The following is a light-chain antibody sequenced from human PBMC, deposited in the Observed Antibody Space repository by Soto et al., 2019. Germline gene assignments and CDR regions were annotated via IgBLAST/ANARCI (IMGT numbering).Light chain of an antibody. CDR3: VLYVGSPMWV. Sequence: QTVVTQEPLFSVSPGGTVTLTCGLTSGSVSNTNYPAWYQQTPGQAPRTLIYTTNTRSSGVPDRFSGSILGNKAALTITGAQADDESDYYCVLYVGSPMWVFGGGTKLTVL. CDR1: SGSVSNTNY. CDR2: TTN. V-gene: IGLV8-61*01. J-gene: IGLJ3*02.